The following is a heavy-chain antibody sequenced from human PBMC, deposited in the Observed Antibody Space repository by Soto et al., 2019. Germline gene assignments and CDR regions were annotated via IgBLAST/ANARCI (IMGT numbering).Heavy chain of an antibody. CDR2: IYYSGST. V-gene: IGHV4-31*03. CDR3: ARGRLVAGTLYNYYYGMDV. CDR1: GGSISSGGYY. J-gene: IGHJ6*02. D-gene: IGHD6-19*01. Sequence: SETLSLTCTVSGGSISSGGYYWSWIRQHPGKGLEWIGYIYYSGSTYYNPSLKSRVTISVDTSKNQFSLKLSSVTAADTAVYYCARGRLVAGTLYNYYYGMDVWGQGTTVTVSS.